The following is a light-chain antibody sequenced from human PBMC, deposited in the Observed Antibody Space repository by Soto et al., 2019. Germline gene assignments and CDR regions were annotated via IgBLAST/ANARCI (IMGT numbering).Light chain of an antibody. CDR2: DAS. CDR1: QSVSSY. Sequence: EIVLTQSPATLSLSPGERATLSCRASQSVSSYLAWYQQKPGEAARVLIYDASNRATGIPARFSGSGSGTVFTRTISSLEPEDFAFDYCQQRSSWPPYTVGQGTKLDIK. CDR3: QQRSSWPPYT. V-gene: IGKV3-11*01. J-gene: IGKJ2*01.